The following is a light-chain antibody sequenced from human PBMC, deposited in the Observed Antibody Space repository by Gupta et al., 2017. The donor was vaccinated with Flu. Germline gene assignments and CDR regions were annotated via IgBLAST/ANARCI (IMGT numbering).Light chain of an antibody. CDR2: LGS. J-gene: IGKJ4*01. CDR1: QSLLHSDGYNY. V-gene: IGKV2-28*01. CDR3: MQALQTQLT. Sequence: DIVMTQSPLSLPVTPGEPASISCRSSQSLLHSDGYNYLDWLLQKPGQSPQLLIYLGSNRASGVPDRFSGSGSGTDFTLKISRVEAEDVGVYYCMQALQTQLTFGGGTKVEIK.